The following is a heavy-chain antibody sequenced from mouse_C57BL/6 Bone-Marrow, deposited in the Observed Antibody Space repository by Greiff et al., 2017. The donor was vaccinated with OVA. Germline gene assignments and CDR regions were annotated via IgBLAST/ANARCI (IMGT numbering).Heavy chain of an antibody. CDR3: TTFYGSSYWYFDV. D-gene: IGHD1-1*01. Sequence: VQLQQSGAELVRPGASVKLSCTASGFNIKDDYMHWVKQRPEQGLEWIGWIDPENGDTEYASQFQGTATITADTSSNTAYLQLSSLTSEDTAVYYCTTFYGSSYWYFDVWGTGTTVTVSS. J-gene: IGHJ1*03. V-gene: IGHV14-4*01. CDR1: GFNIKDDY. CDR2: IDPENGDT.